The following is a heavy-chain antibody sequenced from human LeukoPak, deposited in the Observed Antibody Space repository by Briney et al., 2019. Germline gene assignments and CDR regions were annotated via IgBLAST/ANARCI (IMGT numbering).Heavy chain of an antibody. CDR2: ISSNGATT. CDR3: AKEVVPGTSRSFDY. Sequence: TGGSLRLSCSASGFTFNRFYLHWVRQAPGKGLEFVSHISSNGATTYYADSVKGRFTISRDTSKNTLYLQMNSLRAEDTAIYYCAKEVVPGTSRSFDYWGQGTLVTVSS. V-gene: IGHV3-64*04. D-gene: IGHD3-22*01. J-gene: IGHJ4*02. CDR1: GFTFNRFY.